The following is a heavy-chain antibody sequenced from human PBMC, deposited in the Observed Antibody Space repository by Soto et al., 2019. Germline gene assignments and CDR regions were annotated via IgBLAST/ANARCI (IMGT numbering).Heavy chain of an antibody. D-gene: IGHD2-8*01. CDR1: GFTFSDYY. J-gene: IGHJ3*02. Sequence: PGGSLRLSCAASGFTFSDYYMDWVRQAPGKGLGWVGRIRDKANSHTTEYAASVKGRFTISREDSKSSLYLQMNRLKTEDTAVYYCIRMYHAFDIWGQGTMVTVSS. V-gene: IGHV3-72*01. CDR3: IRMYHAFDI. CDR2: IRDKANSHTT.